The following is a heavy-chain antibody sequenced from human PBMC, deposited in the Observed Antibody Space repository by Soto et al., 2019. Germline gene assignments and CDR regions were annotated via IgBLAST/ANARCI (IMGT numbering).Heavy chain of an antibody. V-gene: IGHV1-2*04. CDR2: INPNSGGT. CDR1: GYTFTGYY. J-gene: IGHJ6*03. CDR3: ARGPGITVTTYYYYYMDV. Sequence: QVQLVQSGAEVKKPGASVKGSCKASGYTFTGYYMHWVRQAPGQGIEWMGWINPNSGGTNYAQKFQGWVTMTRDTSISTAYMELSRLRYDDTAVYYCARGPGITVTTYYYYYMDVWGKGTTVTVSS. D-gene: IGHD4-17*01.